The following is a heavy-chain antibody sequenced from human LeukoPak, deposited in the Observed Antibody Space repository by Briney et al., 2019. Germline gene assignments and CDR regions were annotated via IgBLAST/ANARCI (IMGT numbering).Heavy chain of an antibody. CDR3: ASILSGYEVY. CDR2: ISSSSSYI. D-gene: IGHD5-12*01. CDR1: GFTFSSCS. V-gene: IGHV3-21*01. Sequence: PGGSLRLSCAASGFTFSSCSMNWVRQAPGKGLEWVSSISSSSSYIYYADSVKGRFTISRDNAKNSLYLQMNSLRAEDTAVYYCASILSGYEVYWGQGTLVTVSS. J-gene: IGHJ4*02.